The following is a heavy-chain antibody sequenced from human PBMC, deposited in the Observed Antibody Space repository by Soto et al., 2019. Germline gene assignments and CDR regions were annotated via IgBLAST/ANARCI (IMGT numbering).Heavy chain of an antibody. CDR2: IYYSGST. CDR3: ARATIFGVVIFDY. V-gene: IGHV4-30-4*01. CDR1: GGSISSGDYY. D-gene: IGHD3-3*01. Sequence: QVQLQESGPGLVKPSQTLSLTCTVSGGSISSGDYYWSWIRQPPGKGLEWIGDIYYSGSTYYNPSLKSRVTISVDTSKNQFSLKLSSVTAADTAVYYCARATIFGVVIFDYWGQGTLVTVSS. J-gene: IGHJ4*02.